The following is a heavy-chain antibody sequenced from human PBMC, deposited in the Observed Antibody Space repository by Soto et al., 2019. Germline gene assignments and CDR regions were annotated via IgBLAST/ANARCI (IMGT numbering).Heavy chain of an antibody. CDR2: ISAYNGNT. CDR3: ARDQIAPDYYDSSADDALAI. CDR1: GYTFTSYG. V-gene: IGHV1-18*01. Sequence: QVQLVQSGAEVKKPGASVKVSCKASGYTFTSYGISWVRQAPGQGLEWMGWISAYNGNTNYAQKLQGRVTMTTDTSTSTAYMELRSLRSDDTAVYYCARDQIAPDYYDSSADDALAIWGQGTMVTVSS. D-gene: IGHD3-22*01. J-gene: IGHJ3*02.